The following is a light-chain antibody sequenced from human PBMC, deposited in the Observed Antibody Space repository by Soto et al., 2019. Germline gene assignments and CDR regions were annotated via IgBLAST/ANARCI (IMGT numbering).Light chain of an antibody. Sequence: EMLMTQSPATLSVSPGERVSLSCWASQSVTNKLAWYQQRPGQPPRLLLYDASTRATGVPATFSGSGSGTDFTLTISSLQSEDLGVYYCLQYHYWPCTFGQGTKVDIK. CDR1: QSVTNK. J-gene: IGKJ1*01. V-gene: IGKV3-15*01. CDR2: DAS. CDR3: LQYHYWPCT.